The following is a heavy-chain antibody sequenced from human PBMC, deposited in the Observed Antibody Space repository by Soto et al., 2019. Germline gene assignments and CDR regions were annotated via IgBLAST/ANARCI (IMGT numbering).Heavy chain of an antibody. D-gene: IGHD3-10*01. CDR3: AISLLWFGEPSYVMDV. CDR1: GYSFTSYW. V-gene: IGHV5-51*01. CDR2: IYPGDSDT. J-gene: IGHJ6*02. Sequence: PGESLKISCKGSGYSFTSYWIGWVRQMPGKGLEWMGIIYPGDSDTRYSPSFQGQVTISADKSISTAYLQWSSLKASDTAMYDCAISLLWFGEPSYVMDVWGQGTTVTVSS.